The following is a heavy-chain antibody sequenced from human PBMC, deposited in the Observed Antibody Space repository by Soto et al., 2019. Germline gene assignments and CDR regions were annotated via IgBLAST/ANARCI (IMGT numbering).Heavy chain of an antibody. Sequence: SETLSLTCTVSGASISSGDYYWSWIRQPPGEGLEWIGYIYYSGSTYYHPSLQSRVTISIDASKNQFSLKLSSVTAADTAVYYCARLSGIQLWSGYYFGYRGQGTLFSVSS. D-gene: IGHD5-18*01. CDR1: GASISSGDYY. J-gene: IGHJ4*02. CDR2: IYYSGST. V-gene: IGHV4-30-4*01. CDR3: ARLSGIQLWSGYYFGY.